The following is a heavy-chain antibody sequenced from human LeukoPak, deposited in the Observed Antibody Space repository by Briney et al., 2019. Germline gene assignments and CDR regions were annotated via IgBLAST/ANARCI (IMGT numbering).Heavy chain of an antibody. V-gene: IGHV3-48*03. CDR2: ISSSGSTK. Sequence: PGGSLRLSCAASGFTFSSYEMNWVRQAPGKGLEWVSYISSSGSTKYYVDSVKGRFTISRDNAKNSLYLQMNSLRAEDTAVYYCARDDNNSADFDYWGQGTLVTVSS. D-gene: IGHD1-1*01. J-gene: IGHJ4*02. CDR3: ARDDNNSADFDY. CDR1: GFTFSSYE.